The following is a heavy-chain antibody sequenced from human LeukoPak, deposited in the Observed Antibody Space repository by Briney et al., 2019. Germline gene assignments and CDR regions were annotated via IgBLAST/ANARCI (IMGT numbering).Heavy chain of an antibody. CDR2: IRGGGDTT. CDR3: AKDLTVITVGYFDS. J-gene: IGHJ4*02. V-gene: IGHV3-23*01. D-gene: IGHD3-16*01. Sequence: PGRSLRLSCAASGFTFSSYAMSWVRQAPGKGLEWVSAIRGGGDTTHYADSVKGRFTIARDKSKNTLYLQMNSLRAEDTAVYYCAKDLTVITVGYFDSWGQGTLVTVSS. CDR1: GFTFSSYA.